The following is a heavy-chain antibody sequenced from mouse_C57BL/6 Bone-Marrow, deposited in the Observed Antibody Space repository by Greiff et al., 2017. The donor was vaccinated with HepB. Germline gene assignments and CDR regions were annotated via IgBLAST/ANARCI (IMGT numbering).Heavy chain of an antibody. CDR3: ASSYYYGSKGAMDY. CDR1: GYTFTDYN. Sequence: EVQLQQSGPELVKPGASVEIPCKASGYTFTDYNMDWVKQSHGKSLEWIGDINPNNGGTIYNQKFKGKATLTVDKSSSTAYMELRSLTSEDTAVYYCASSYYYGSKGAMDYWGQGTSVTVSS. V-gene: IGHV1-18*01. J-gene: IGHJ4*01. CDR2: INPNNGGT. D-gene: IGHD1-1*01.